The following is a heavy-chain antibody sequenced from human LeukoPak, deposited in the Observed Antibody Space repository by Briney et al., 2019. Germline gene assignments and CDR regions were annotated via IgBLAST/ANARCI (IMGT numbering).Heavy chain of an antibody. V-gene: IGHV4-38-2*02. Sequence: KPSDTLSLTCTVCGYSIMIGYDWGWIRQTPGNGLDWIGRIYQRGSTYYNPSLKSRVTISLDMAKSQLSLRLTSVTVADTAVYYCARVDPYGSENKDRYYNYMDVWGIGTAVTISS. CDR3: ARVDPYGSENKDRYYNYMDV. D-gene: IGHD3-10*01. CDR1: GYSIMIGYD. J-gene: IGHJ6*03. CDR2: IYQRGST.